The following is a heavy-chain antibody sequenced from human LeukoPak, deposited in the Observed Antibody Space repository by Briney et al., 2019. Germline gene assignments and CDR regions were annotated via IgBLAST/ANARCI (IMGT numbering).Heavy chain of an antibody. Sequence: ASVKVSCKASGYTFTGYYMHWVRQAPGQGLEWMGWINPNSGGTNYAQKFQGRVTMTRDTSISTAYMELSRLRSDDTAVYYCARVSSSGWYYFDYWGQETLVTVSS. CDR3: ARVSSSGWYYFDY. V-gene: IGHV1-2*02. CDR1: GYTFTGYY. D-gene: IGHD6-19*01. CDR2: INPNSGGT. J-gene: IGHJ4*02.